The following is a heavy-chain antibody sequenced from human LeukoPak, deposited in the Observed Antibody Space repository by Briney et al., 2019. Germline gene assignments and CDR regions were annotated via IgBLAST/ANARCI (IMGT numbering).Heavy chain of an antibody. J-gene: IGHJ4*02. V-gene: IGHV1-18*01. Sequence: GASVKVSCKASGYTFISYGVSWVRQAPGQGLEWMGWISTYGGSTNYAQKLQGRVTVTTDTSTRTVYMELRSLTSDDTAVYYCARPNTGATGHFFDYWGQGTLVTVSS. CDR2: ISTYGGST. D-gene: IGHD1/OR15-1a*01. CDR1: GYTFISYG. CDR3: ARPNTGATGHFFDY.